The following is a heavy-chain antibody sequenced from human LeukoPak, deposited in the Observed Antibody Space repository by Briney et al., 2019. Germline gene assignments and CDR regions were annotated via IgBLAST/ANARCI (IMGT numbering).Heavy chain of an antibody. J-gene: IGHJ4*02. CDR1: GGSISSYY. D-gene: IGHD6-13*01. V-gene: IGHV4-59*01. Sequence: SETLCLTCTVSGGSISSYYWSWVRQPPGKGLEWIGFVYYTGSTNYSPSLKSRVTISVDTSKNQFSLRLSSVTAADTAVYYCARVTGYMTEDYFDYWGQGTLITVSS. CDR2: VYYTGST. CDR3: ARVTGYMTEDYFDY.